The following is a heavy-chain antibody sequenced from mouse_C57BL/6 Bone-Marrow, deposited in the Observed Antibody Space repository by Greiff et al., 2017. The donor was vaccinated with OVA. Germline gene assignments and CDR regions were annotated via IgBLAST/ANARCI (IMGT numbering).Heavy chain of an antibody. CDR1: GFTFSDYG. V-gene: IGHV5-17*01. CDR2: ISRGSGTI. CDR3: ARSYYDYAMDD. J-gene: IGHJ4*01. Sequence: EVQLVESGGGLVKPGGSLKLSCAASGFTFSDYGMHWVRQAPEKGLEWVAYISRGSGTIYYADTVKGRFTFSRDNAKNTLYLQMNSLRSEDTAMYYCARSYYDYAMDDWGKGTSVTVSS. D-gene: IGHD2-4*01.